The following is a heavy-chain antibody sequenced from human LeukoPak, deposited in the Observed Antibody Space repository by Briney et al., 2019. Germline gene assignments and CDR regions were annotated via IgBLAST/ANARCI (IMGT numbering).Heavy chain of an antibody. J-gene: IGHJ5*02. CDR3: ARGYGDWFDP. CDR2: INSDGSNT. Sequence: GGSLRLSCAASGFTVSSNYMSWVRQAPGKGLEWVSRINSDGSNTYYAYSVKGRFSISRDNAKNTLYLQMNSLRAEDTAVYYCARGYGDWFDPWGQGTLVTVSS. CDR1: GFTVSSNY. V-gene: IGHV3-74*01. D-gene: IGHD3-10*01.